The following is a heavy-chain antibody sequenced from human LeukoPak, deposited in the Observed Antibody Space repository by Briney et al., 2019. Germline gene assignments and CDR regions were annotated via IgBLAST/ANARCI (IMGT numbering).Heavy chain of an antibody. CDR2: INESGST. CDR3: ARDHYYDGRGRFDP. Sequence: RASETLSLTCAVSGGSFSGYYWSWIRQSSGKGLEWIGEINESGSTNHNPSLKSRVTISVDTSKNQFSLKLSSVTAADTALYYCARDHYYDGRGRFDPWGQGTLVTVSS. D-gene: IGHD3-16*01. CDR1: GGSFSGYY. V-gene: IGHV4-34*01. J-gene: IGHJ5*02.